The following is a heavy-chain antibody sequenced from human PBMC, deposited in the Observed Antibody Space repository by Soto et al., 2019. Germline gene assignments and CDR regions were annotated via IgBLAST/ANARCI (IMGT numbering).Heavy chain of an antibody. J-gene: IGHJ4*02. Sequence: QVQLQESGPGLVKPSGTLSLTCAVSGGSISSGDWCWSWVRQSPGKGLEWIGEIYSGGSTTYNPSLKSRVTIPADRSENQFSLRLSSVTHADTAGYYCARPGCDSTSGSLDYWGQGPLFTVSS. CDR3: ARPGCDSTSGSLDY. CDR1: GGSISSGDW. CDR2: IYSGGST. V-gene: IGHV4-4*02. D-gene: IGHD2-21*02.